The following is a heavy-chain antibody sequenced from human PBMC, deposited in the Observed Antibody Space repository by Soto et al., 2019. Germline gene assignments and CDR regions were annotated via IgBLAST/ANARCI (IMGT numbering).Heavy chain of an antibody. Sequence: GGSLRLSCAASGFTFSSYSMNWVRQAPGKGLEWVSAISCDRSNIYYADSVKGRFTISRDNSKNTLYLQMNSLRPEDTAVYYCARVPESAAGRQYGMNVWGQGTTVTVSS. D-gene: IGHD6-13*01. J-gene: IGHJ6*02. V-gene: IGHV3-21*01. CDR3: ARVPESAAGRQYGMNV. CDR2: ISCDRSNI. CDR1: GFTFSSYS.